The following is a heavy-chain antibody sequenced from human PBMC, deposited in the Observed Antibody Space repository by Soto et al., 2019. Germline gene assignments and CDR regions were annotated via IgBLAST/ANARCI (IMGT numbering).Heavy chain of an antibody. Sequence: QITLKESGPPLVRPAQTLTLTCAFSGFSLTTTSMGVAWIRQPPGKALEWLALIYWDDDQRYSPSLKDRLTISKDTSRSRVVLTSSNMNPEDTGTYGCAHAGDDDLLSFDHWGPGTLVTVSS. CDR3: AHAGDDDLLSFDH. CDR1: GFSLTTTSMG. J-gene: IGHJ4*02. D-gene: IGHD1-1*01. V-gene: IGHV2-5*02. CDR2: IYWDDDQ.